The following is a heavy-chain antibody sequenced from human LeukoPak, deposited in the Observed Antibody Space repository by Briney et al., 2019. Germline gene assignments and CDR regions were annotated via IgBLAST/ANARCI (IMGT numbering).Heavy chain of an antibody. D-gene: IGHD3-10*01. V-gene: IGHV1-46*01. CDR3: ARVSASGGFDDH. Sequence: GASVKVSCKASGGTFSSYVINWVRQAPGQGLEWMGWINPSGGATSYAQKFPGRVTMTRDTSTSTVYMELSSLRPDDTAVYYCARVSASGGFDDHWGQGSLVTVSS. J-gene: IGHJ5*02. CDR2: INPSGGAT. CDR1: GGTFSSYV.